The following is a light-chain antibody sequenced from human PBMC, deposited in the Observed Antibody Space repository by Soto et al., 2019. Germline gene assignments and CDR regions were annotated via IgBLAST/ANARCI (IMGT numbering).Light chain of an antibody. CDR3: QQYGSSGT. V-gene: IGKV3-20*01. CDR2: GAS. CDR1: QSVSNNY. J-gene: IGKJ1*01. Sequence: EIVLTQSPGTLSLSPGERATLSCRASQSVSNNYLAWYQQKPGQAPRLLIYGASNRATSIPDRFSGSGSGTDFTLTISRLENEAFAVYYCQQYGSSGTFGQGTKVDIK.